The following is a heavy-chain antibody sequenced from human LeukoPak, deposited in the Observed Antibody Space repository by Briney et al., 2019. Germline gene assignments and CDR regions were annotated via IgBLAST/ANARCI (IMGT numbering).Heavy chain of an antibody. J-gene: IGHJ6*03. Sequence: GASVKVSCKASGYTFTNYALNWVRQAPGQGLEWMGWINIYTGNPTYGQGFTGRFVFSLDTSVNTAYLQISSLKAEDTAVYYCARAYGSGSYWIYYYYYMDVWGKGTTVTVSS. CDR1: GYTFTNYA. D-gene: IGHD3-10*01. CDR3: ARAYGSGSYWIYYYYYMDV. V-gene: IGHV7-4-1*02. CDR2: INIYTGNP.